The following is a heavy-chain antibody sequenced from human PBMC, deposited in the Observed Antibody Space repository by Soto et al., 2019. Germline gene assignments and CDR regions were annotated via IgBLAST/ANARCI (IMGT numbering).Heavy chain of an antibody. Sequence: EVQVMESGGGLVQPGGSLRLSCNFTFSMYSMNWVRQAPGKGLEWVASISSGGTYIKYADSVKGRFTISRDNAKNSVSLQMNSLRVDDTAVCFCTRDQGGSYDSWFDPWGQGTLVTVSS. CDR2: ISSGGTYI. CDR1: TFSMYS. CDR3: TRDQGGSYDSWFDP. D-gene: IGHD1-26*01. V-gene: IGHV3-21*01. J-gene: IGHJ5*02.